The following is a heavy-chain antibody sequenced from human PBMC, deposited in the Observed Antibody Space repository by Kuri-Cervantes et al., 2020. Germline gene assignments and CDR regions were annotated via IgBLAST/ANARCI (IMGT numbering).Heavy chain of an antibody. J-gene: IGHJ6*02. D-gene: IGHD5-12*01. CDR2: IYYSGST. CDR3: ARANSGYDFYYYYGMDV. Sequence: LRPSCTVSGGSISSYYWSWIRQPPGKGLEWIGYIYYSGSTYYNPSLKSRVTISVDTSKNQFSLKLSSVTAADTAVYYCARANSGYDFYYYYGMDVWGQGTTVTVSS. V-gene: IGHV4-59*08. CDR1: GGSISSYY.